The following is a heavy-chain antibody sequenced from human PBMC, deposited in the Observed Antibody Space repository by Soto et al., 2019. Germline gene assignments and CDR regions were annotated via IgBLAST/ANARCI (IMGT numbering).Heavy chain of an antibody. CDR1: GGSFSGYY. V-gene: IGHV4-34*01. D-gene: IGHD5-18*01. CDR3: ARRYGTSMDV. Sequence: SETLSLTCAVYGGSFSGYYWNWIRQPPGKGLEWIGEINHSGSTNYNPSLKSRVTISVDTSKNHFSLKLNSVTAADTAVYYCARRYGTSMDVWGQGTTVTVSS. J-gene: IGHJ6*02. CDR2: INHSGST.